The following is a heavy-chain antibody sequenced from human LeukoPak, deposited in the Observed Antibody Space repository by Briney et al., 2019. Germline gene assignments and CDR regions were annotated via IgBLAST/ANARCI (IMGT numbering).Heavy chain of an antibody. J-gene: IGHJ6*02. CDR2: ISTDGSSR. D-gene: IGHD2/OR15-2a*01. Sequence: QPGGSLRLSCAASGFTFSSYWMHWLRQEPRKGLVWVSRISTDGSSRSYADSVKGRFTISRDNGKNTLYLQMNSLRAEDTAVYYCASYLTSIPSGMDVWGQGATVTVS. CDR1: GFTFSSYW. V-gene: IGHV3-74*01. CDR3: ASYLTSIPSGMDV.